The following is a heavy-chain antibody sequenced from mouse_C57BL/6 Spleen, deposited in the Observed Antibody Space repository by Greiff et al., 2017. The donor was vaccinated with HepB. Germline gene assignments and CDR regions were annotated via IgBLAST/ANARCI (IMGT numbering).Heavy chain of an antibody. D-gene: IGHD1-1*01. V-gene: IGHV3-6*01. J-gene: IGHJ3*01. Sequence: EVQLQQSGPGLVKPSQSLSLTCSVTGYSITSGYYWNWIRQFPGNKLEWMGYISYDGSNNYNPSLKNRISITRDTSKNQFFLKLNSVTTEDTATYYCARGRYYGFDYWGQGTLVTVSA. CDR3: ARGRYYGFDY. CDR2: ISYDGSN. CDR1: GYSITSGYY.